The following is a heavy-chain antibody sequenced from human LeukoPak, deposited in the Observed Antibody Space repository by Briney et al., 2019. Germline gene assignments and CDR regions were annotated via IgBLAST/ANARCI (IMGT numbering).Heavy chain of an antibody. Sequence: PGGSLRLSCAASGFTFSSYAMHWVRQAPGKGLEYVSAISSNGGSTYYANSVKGRFTISRDNSKNTLYLQMGSLRAEDMAVYYCARDSSTHGNYFDCWGQGTLVTVSS. J-gene: IGHJ4*02. CDR2: ISSNGGST. CDR3: ARDSSTHGNYFDC. CDR1: GFTFSSYA. V-gene: IGHV3-64*01. D-gene: IGHD6-13*01.